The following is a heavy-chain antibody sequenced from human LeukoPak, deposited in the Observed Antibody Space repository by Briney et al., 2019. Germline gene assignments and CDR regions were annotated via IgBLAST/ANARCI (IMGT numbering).Heavy chain of an antibody. CDR2: IYYSGST. J-gene: IGHJ6*03. Sequence: SETLSLTCTVSGGSISSYYWSWIRQPPGKGLEWIGYIYYSGSTNYNPSLKSRATISVDTSKHQFSLKLTSVTAADPAVYYCAREGYSYAHYYYYMDVWGKGTTVTVSS. D-gene: IGHD5-18*01. V-gene: IGHV4-59*01. CDR1: GGSISSYY. CDR3: AREGYSYAHYYYYMDV.